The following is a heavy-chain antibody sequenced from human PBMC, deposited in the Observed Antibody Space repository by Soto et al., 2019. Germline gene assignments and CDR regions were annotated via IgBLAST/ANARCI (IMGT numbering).Heavy chain of an antibody. J-gene: IGHJ4*02. D-gene: IGHD4-17*01. CDR1: GFSFNNYA. Sequence: EVQLLESGGALVRPGGSLRLSCAASGFSFNNYALSWVRQAPGKGLEWVSTFSAGGRAYYAASMQGRFTIARDSSQDTLHLQIIDLRPEDTAVYYCAKESLPEHYGDTLFDYWGQGTRVTVSS. V-gene: IGHV3-23*01. CDR2: FSAGGRA. CDR3: AKESLPEHYGDTLFDY.